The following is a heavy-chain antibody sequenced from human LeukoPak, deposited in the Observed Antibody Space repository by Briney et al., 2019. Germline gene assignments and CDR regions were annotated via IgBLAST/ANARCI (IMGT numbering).Heavy chain of an antibody. V-gene: IGHV4-34*01. J-gene: IGHJ2*01. D-gene: IGHD2-15*01. Sequence: SETLSLTCAVYGGSFSGYYWSWIRQPPGKGLEWIGEINHSGSTNYNPSLKSRVTISVDTSKNQFSLKLSSVTAADTAVYYCARHSGYCSGGSCYSGWYFDLWGRGTLVTVSS. CDR1: GGSFSGYY. CDR3: ARHSGYCSGGSCYSGWYFDL. CDR2: INHSGST.